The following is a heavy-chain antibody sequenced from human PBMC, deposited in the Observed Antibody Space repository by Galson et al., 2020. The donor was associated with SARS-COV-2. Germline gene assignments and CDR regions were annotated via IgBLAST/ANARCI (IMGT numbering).Heavy chain of an antibody. Sequence: ASVKVSCKASGYPFTTYGVSWVRQAPGQGLEWMGWIAAYNGHTNYAQNLQGRVVMTIDTSSDTVHMELRSLKSDDTAVYYCARVGATYSSYFYMDIWGTGTTVTVSS. J-gene: IGHJ6*03. CDR3: ARVGATYSSYFYMDI. CDR2: IAAYNGHT. CDR1: GYPFTTYG. D-gene: IGHD1-26*01. V-gene: IGHV1-18*01.